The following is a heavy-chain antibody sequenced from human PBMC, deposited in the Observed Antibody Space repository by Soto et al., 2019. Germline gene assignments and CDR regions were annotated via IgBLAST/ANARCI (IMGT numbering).Heavy chain of an antibody. Sequence: QVQLVQSGVEVKKPGASVKVSCQASGYTFNNYDINWVRQAPGQGLVWMGWLNPYSGDTNYTQSLRDRVTMTTDTSTSPAYMELRSLKFDDTAVYYCARGTRFDFWGQGTLVTVSS. J-gene: IGHJ4*02. CDR3: ARGTRFDF. CDR2: LNPYSGDT. D-gene: IGHD2-2*01. CDR1: GYTFNNYD. V-gene: IGHV1-18*01.